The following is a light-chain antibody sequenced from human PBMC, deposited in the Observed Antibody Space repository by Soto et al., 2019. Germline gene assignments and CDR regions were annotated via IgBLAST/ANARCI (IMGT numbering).Light chain of an antibody. CDR1: QSVSSNY. V-gene: IGKV3-20*01. Sequence: EIVLTQSPGTLSLSPGERATLSCRASQSVSSNYLAWYQQKPGQAPRLLIYDASSRATGIPDRFSGSGSGTDFTLTIRGLEPEDFAVYYCQQYGRSLTFGPGTKGDIK. J-gene: IGKJ3*01. CDR3: QQYGRSLT. CDR2: DAS.